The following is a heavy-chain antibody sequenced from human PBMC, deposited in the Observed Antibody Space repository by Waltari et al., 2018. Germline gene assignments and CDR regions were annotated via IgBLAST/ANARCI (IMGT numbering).Heavy chain of an antibody. CDR3: ASSVGAICLRGVAEFDY. CDR2: IYYSGST. J-gene: IGHJ4*02. D-gene: IGHD1-26*01. Sequence: QVQLQESGPGLVKPSETLSLTCTVPGGSISTYYWSWIRQPPGKGLEWIGYIYYSGSTNYNPSLKSRVTISVDTSKNQFSLKLSSVTAADTAVYYCASSVGAICLRGVAEFDYWGQGTLVTVSS. V-gene: IGHV4-59*01. CDR1: GGSISTYY.